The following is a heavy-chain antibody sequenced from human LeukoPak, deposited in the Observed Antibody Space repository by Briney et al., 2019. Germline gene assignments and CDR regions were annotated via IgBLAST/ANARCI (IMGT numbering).Heavy chain of an antibody. CDR2: ISGSGGST. CDR1: GFTFSSYG. V-gene: IGHV3-23*01. CDR3: AKDQFWRFDP. J-gene: IGHJ5*02. D-gene: IGHD3-3*01. Sequence: TGGTLRLSCAASGFTFSSYGMSWVRQAPGKGLEWVSAISGSGGSTYYADSVKGRFTISRDNSKNTLYLQMNSLRAEDTAVYYCAKDQFWRFDPWGQGPLVTVSS.